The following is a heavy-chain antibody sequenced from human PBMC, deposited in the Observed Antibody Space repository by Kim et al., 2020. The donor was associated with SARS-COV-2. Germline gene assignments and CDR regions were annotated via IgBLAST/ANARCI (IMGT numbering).Heavy chain of an antibody. J-gene: IGHJ4*02. Sequence: VKGRFTISRDNSKNTRYLQRNSLRAEDTAVYYGARERGGGYSGYDGFDYWGQGTLVTVSS. D-gene: IGHD5-12*01. CDR3: ARERGGGYSGYDGFDY. V-gene: IGHV3-30*07.